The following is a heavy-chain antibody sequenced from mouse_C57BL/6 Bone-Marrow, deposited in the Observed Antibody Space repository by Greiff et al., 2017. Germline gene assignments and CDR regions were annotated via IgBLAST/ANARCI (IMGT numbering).Heavy chain of an antibody. CDR3: ARNYGSSYYFDY. V-gene: IGHV1-4*01. CDR2: INPSSGYT. D-gene: IGHD1-1*01. CDR1: GYTFTSYT. Sequence: QVHVKQPGAELARPGASVKMSCKASGYTFTSYTMHWVKQRPGQGLEWIGYINPSSGYTKYNQKFKDKATLTADKSSSTAYMQLSSLTSEDSAVYYCARNYGSSYYFDYWGQGTTLTVSS. J-gene: IGHJ2*01.